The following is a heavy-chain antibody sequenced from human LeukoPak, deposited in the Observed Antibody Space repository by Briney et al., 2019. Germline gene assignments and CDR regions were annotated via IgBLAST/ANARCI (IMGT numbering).Heavy chain of an antibody. D-gene: IGHD3-10*01. Sequence: GGSLRLSCTASGFTVSSNYMSWVRQAPGKGLEWVSVIYSGGSAYYADSVKGRFTISRDNSKNTLYLQVNSLRAEDTAVYYCARDDKGVAHGFDPWGQGTLVTVSS. CDR2: IYSGGSA. CDR1: GFTVSSNY. CDR3: ARDDKGVAHGFDP. V-gene: IGHV3-53*01. J-gene: IGHJ5*02.